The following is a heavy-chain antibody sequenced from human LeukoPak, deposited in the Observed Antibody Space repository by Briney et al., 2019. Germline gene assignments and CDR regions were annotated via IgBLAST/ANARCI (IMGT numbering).Heavy chain of an antibody. Sequence: KSGGSLRLSCAASGFTFSDAWMSWVRQAPGKGLEWVGRIRSVAAGGTTEYAAPVEGRFIISRDDSKHTLSLQMSSLEIEDTAVYFCVTDTVVPLAQIDPWGQGTLVTVSS. V-gene: IGHV3-15*01. CDR3: VTDTVVPLAQIDP. CDR2: IRSVAAGGTT. D-gene: IGHD2-15*01. J-gene: IGHJ5*02. CDR1: GFTFSDAW.